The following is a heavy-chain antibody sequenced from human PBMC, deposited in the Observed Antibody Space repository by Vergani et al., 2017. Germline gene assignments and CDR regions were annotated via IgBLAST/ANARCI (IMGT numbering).Heavy chain of an antibody. CDR1: GFTFSDYY. V-gene: IGHV3-11*04. CDR3: ARAASRYCSTTNCPRWFDP. D-gene: IGHD2-2*01. Sequence: QVQLVESGGGLVKPGGSLRLSCAASGFTFSDYYMSWIRQAPGKGLEWVSYISSSGSTIYYADSVKGRFTISRDNAKNSLYLQMNSLRAEDTAVYYCARAASRYCSTTNCPRWFDPWGQGTLVTVSS. CDR2: ISSSGSTI. J-gene: IGHJ5*02.